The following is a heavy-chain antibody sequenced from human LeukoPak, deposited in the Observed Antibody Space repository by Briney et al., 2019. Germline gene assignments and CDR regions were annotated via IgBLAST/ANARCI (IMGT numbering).Heavy chain of an antibody. V-gene: IGHV3-11*03. J-gene: IGHJ4*02. D-gene: IGHD1-26*01. CDR1: GFTFSDYY. Sequence: GGSLRLSCAASGFTFSDYYMSWIRQSPGKGLEWLSYIGGSNDDKNYADSVKGRFTISRDNAENSLYLQMNSLRTEDTAIYYCATDIRAVGDSRYFDYWGQGALVTVS. CDR3: ATDIRAVGDSRYFDY. CDR2: IGGSNDDK.